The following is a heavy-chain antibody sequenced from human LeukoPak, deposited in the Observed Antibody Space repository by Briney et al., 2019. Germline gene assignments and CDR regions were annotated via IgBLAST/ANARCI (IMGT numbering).Heavy chain of an antibody. V-gene: IGHV3-15*01. CDR3: TWGNWHDDYFDC. CDR1: GFTFSNAW. CDR2: IKSKTDGGTT. J-gene: IGHJ4*02. D-gene: IGHD1-1*01. Sequence: KPGGSLRLSCAASGFTFSNAWMNWVRQAPGKGLEWVGRIKSKTDGGTTDYAAPVKGRFTISRDDSKNMQYLQMNSLITEDTAVYYCTWGNWHDDYFDCWGQGTLVTVSS.